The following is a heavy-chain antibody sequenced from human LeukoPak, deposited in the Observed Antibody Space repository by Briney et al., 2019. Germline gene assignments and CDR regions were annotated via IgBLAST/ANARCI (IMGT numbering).Heavy chain of an antibody. CDR2: INSDGSST. CDR1: GFTFSSYW. J-gene: IGHJ6*02. Sequence: GGSLRLSCAASGFTFSSYWMHWVRQAPGKGLVWVSRINSDGSSTSYADSVKGRFTISRDNAKNTLYLQMNSLRAEDTAVYYCAGDLSYRYYYYGMDVWGQGTTVTVSS. CDR3: AGDLSYRYYYYGMDV. V-gene: IGHV3-74*01. D-gene: IGHD3-10*01.